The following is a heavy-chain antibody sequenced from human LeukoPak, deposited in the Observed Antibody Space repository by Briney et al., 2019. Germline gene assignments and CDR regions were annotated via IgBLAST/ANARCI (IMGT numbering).Heavy chain of an antibody. V-gene: IGHV1-18*01. Sequence: ASVKVSCKASGYTFTSYGISWVRQAPGQGLEWMGWISAYNGNTNYAQKLQGRVTMTTDTSTSTAYMELRSLRSEDTAVYYCSFVRPAAMSEDYWGQGTLVTVSS. CDR1: GYTFTSYG. CDR3: SFVRPAAMSEDY. CDR2: ISAYNGNT. D-gene: IGHD2-2*01. J-gene: IGHJ4*02.